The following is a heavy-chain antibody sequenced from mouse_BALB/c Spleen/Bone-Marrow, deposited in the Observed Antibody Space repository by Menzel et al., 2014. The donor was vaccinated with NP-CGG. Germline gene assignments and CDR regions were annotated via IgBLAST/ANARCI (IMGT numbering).Heavy chain of an antibody. J-gene: IGHJ2*02. V-gene: IGHV1-4*01. CDR3: ARRSTARATWYFDY. CDR2: INPSTGYT. CDR1: GYTFTSYW. Sequence: SGYTFTSYWMHWVKQRPGQGLEWIGYINPSTGYTEYNQKFKDKATLTADKSSSTAYMQLSSLTSEDSAVYYCARRSTARATWYFDYWGQGPSLTVSS. D-gene: IGHD3-1*01.